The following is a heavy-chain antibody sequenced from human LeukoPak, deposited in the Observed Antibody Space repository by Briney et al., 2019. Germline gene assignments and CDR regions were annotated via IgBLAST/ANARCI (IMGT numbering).Heavy chain of an antibody. J-gene: IGHJ5*02. V-gene: IGHV4-4*02. CDR2: IHHSGST. Sequence: ASETLSLTCAVSGDSINNNYWWTWVRQPPGKGLEWIGEIHHSGSTNCNPSLKSRVTMSVDTSKNQFSLKLSSVTAADTAVYYCARGGNYRFDPWGQGTLVTVSS. CDR3: ARGGNYRFDP. D-gene: IGHD5-24*01. CDR1: GDSINNNYW.